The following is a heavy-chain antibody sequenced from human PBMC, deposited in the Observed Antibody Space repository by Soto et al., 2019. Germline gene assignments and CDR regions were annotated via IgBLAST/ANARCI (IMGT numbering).Heavy chain of an antibody. V-gene: IGHV1-18*01. D-gene: IGHD4-4*01. Sequence: ASVKVSCKASGYTFTSYGISWVRQAPGQGLEWMGWISAYNGNANYAQKLQGRVTMTTDTSTSTAYMELRSLRSDDTAVYYCARGGGYSNYDGWSRRDYYYYMDVWGKGTTVTVSS. CDR1: GYTFTSYG. CDR3: ARGGGYSNYDGWSRRDYYYYMDV. J-gene: IGHJ6*03. CDR2: ISAYNGNA.